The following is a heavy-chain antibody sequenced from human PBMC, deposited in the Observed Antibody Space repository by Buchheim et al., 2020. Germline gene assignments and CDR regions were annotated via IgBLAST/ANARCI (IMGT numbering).Heavy chain of an antibody. V-gene: IGHV4-39*07. CDR3: ARDKCSSTSCYGHYYYGMDV. Sequence: QLQLQESGPGLVKPSETLSLTCTVSGGSISSSSYYWGWIRQPPGKGLEWIGSIYYSGSTYYNPSLKSRVTISVDTSKNQFSLKLSSVTAADTAVYYCARDKCSSTSCYGHYYYGMDVWGQGTT. CDR1: GGSISSSSYY. CDR2: IYYSGST. D-gene: IGHD2-2*01. J-gene: IGHJ6*02.